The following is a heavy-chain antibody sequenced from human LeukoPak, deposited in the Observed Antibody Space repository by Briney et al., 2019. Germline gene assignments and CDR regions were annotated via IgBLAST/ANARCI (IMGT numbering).Heavy chain of an antibody. J-gene: IGHJ5*02. CDR1: GFTVSNYY. CDR2: LYSGGTT. V-gene: IGHV3-53*01. Sequence: GGSLRLSCAASGFTVSNYYMSWVRQAPGKGLEWVSVLYSGGTTYYADSVKGRFTISRDNSKNTLFLQMESMRPEDTAVYYWVRRTWFDPWGQGTLVTVSS. CDR3: VRRTWFDP.